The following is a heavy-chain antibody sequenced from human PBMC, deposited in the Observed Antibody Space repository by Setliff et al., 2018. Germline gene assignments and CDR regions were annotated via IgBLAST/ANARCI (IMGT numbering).Heavy chain of an antibody. CDR1: GGSVSSGYYY. V-gene: IGHV4-39*02. D-gene: IGHD2-15*01. CDR3: ARARYCSGGRCYWTWLDS. CDR2: VYYTGRT. Sequence: SETLSLTCNVSGGSVSSGYYYWDWIRQPPGKGLEWIGTVYYTGRTYYNPSLKSRVTIAVDAPDNHFSLKLRSVTAADTAVYYCARARYCSGGRCYWTWLDSWAQGTLVTVSS. J-gene: IGHJ5*01.